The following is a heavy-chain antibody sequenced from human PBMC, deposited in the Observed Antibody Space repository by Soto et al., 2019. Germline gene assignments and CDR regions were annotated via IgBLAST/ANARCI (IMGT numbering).Heavy chain of an antibody. Sequence: GASVKVSCKASGYTFTSYTMHWVRQAPGQSLEWMGWINAGNGDTKYSQKFQGRVTITRDISASTAYMELSSRRSEDTAVYYCARIGYGHPSGRGWFDPWVQGARATVPS. D-gene: IGHD2-15*01. CDR2: INAGNGDT. CDR3: ARIGYGHPSGRGWFDP. V-gene: IGHV1-3*01. CDR1: GYTFTSYT. J-gene: IGHJ5*02.